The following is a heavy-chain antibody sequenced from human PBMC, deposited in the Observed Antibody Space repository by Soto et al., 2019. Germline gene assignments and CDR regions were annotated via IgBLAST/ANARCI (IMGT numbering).Heavy chain of an antibody. CDR2: IYYSGST. Sequence: PSETLSLTCTVSGGSISSSSYYWGWIRQPPGKGLEWIGSIYYSGSTYYNPSLKSRVTISVDTSKNQFSLKLSSVTAADTAVYYCARHVLGKPGITISGVVRVWGQGTTVTVSS. CDR3: ARHVLGKPGITISGVVRV. J-gene: IGHJ6*02. V-gene: IGHV4-39*01. CDR1: GGSISSSSYY. D-gene: IGHD3-3*01.